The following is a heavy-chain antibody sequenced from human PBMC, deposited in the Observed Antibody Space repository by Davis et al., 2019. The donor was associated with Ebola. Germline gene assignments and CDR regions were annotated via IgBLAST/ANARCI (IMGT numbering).Heavy chain of an antibody. V-gene: IGHV1-3*01. CDR1: GYTFTSYS. D-gene: IGHD5-18*01. Sequence: ASVTVSCKASGYTFTSYSMHWVRQAPGQRLEWMGYINAGNGNAKYSRRFQDRVTITSDTSSSTAYMELNGLRSEDTAVYYCARQQPDYYYYYGMDVWGQGTTVTVSS. CDR3: ARQQPDYYYYYGMDV. CDR2: INAGNGNA. J-gene: IGHJ6*02.